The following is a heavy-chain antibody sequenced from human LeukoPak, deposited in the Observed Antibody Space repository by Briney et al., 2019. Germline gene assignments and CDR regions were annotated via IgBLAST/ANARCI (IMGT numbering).Heavy chain of an antibody. CDR2: IYHSGST. Sequence: PSGTLSLTCAVSGGSISSSNWWSWVRQPPGKGLEWIGEIYHSGSTNYNPSLKSRVTISVDKSKNQFSLKLSSVTAADTAVYYCASDVYCSSISCHDYWGQGTLVTVSS. CDR3: ASDVYCSSISCHDY. J-gene: IGHJ4*02. V-gene: IGHV4-4*02. D-gene: IGHD2-2*01. CDR1: GGSISSSNW.